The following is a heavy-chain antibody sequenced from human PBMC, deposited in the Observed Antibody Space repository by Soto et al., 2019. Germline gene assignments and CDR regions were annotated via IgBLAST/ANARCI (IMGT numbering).Heavy chain of an antibody. J-gene: IGHJ4*02. CDR2: ISNSGTT. Sequence: PSETLSLTCNVSGGSISSGDYSWGWIRQPPGKGLEWIGYISNSGTTYYNLSLMSRVTISVDTSKNQFSLRLSSVTAADTAVYFCARGFSGDYFDNWGQGTLVTVSS. CDR1: GGSISSGDYS. V-gene: IGHV4-30-4*01. D-gene: IGHD1-26*01. CDR3: ARGFSGDYFDN.